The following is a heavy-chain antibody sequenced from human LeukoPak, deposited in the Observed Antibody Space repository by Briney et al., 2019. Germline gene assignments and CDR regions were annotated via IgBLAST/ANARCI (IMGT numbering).Heavy chain of an antibody. D-gene: IGHD1-26*01. CDR3: ARMSGSHIDY. V-gene: IGHV3-33*01. J-gene: IGHJ4*02. CDR1: GFTFSSNG. Sequence: GRSLRLSCAASGFTFSSNGMHWVRQAPGKGLEWVSVIWYDGSKKYYADSVKGRFTISRDNSKNTLDLQMDSLRAEDTAVYYCARMSGSHIDYWGQGTQVTVSS. CDR2: IWYDGSKK.